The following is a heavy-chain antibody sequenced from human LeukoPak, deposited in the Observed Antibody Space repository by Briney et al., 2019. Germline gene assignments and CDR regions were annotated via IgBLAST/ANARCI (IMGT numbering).Heavy chain of an antibody. CDR1: GASVSSDSYY. V-gene: IGHV4-61*01. J-gene: IGHJ6*02. CDR2: IYHTGST. CDR3: ARGRNPGYFFGMDV. Sequence: SETLSLTCTVSGASVSSDSYYWSWIRQPPGKGLEWIGYIYHTGSTNHNPSLESRVTISVDTSKNQFSLKVTSVTAADTADYYCARGRNPGYFFGMDVWGQGTTVIVSS.